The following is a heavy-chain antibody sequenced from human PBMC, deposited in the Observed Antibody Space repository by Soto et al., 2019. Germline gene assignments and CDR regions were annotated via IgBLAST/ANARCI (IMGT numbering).Heavy chain of an antibody. V-gene: IGHV1-69*01. CDR2: IIPVFDTR. Sequence: QVQLGQSGAEVKKPGSSVKVSCKASGGTFSNYAISWVRQAPGQGLEWMGGIIPVFDTRNYAQEFQDRLTITADESTTTAYMELSSLRSEDTAVYYCARDVSSTVVTPGYWGQGTLVIVSS. CDR3: ARDVSSTVVTPGY. D-gene: IGHD2-21*02. CDR1: GGTFSNYA. J-gene: IGHJ4*02.